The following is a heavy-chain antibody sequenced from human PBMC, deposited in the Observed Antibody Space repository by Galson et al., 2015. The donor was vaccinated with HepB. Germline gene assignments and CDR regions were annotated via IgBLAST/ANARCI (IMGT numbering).Heavy chain of an antibody. CDR1: GFTSSAAT. D-gene: IGHD2-15*01. Sequence: SLRLSCAGSGFTSSAATVHWVRQASGAGLEWLGRVRTKHRDYATTYATSVRGRVTISREESTDTAILGMNSLKIEDTAVYYCARHRSTGLEAAGGPPGYWGQGTLVIVSS. V-gene: IGHV3-73*01. J-gene: IGHJ4*02. CDR3: ARHRSTGLEAAGGPPGY. CDR2: VRTKHRDYAT.